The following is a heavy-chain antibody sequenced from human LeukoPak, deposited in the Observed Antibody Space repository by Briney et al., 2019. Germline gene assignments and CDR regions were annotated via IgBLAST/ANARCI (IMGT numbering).Heavy chain of an antibody. CDR1: GGSISSYY. J-gene: IGHJ4*02. Sequence: SETLSLTCTVSGGSISSYYWSWIRQPAGKGLEWIGRIYTSGSTNYNPSLKSRVTMSVDTSKNQFSLKLSSVTAADTAVYYCARDSYYYGSGSYPFDYWGQGALVTVSS. CDR3: ARDSYYYGSGSYPFDY. CDR2: IYTSGST. V-gene: IGHV4-4*07. D-gene: IGHD3-10*01.